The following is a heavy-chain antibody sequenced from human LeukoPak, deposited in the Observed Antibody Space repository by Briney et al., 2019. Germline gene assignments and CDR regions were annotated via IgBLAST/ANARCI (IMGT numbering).Heavy chain of an antibody. J-gene: IGHJ4*02. D-gene: IGHD7-27*01. V-gene: IGHV3-9*01. Sequence: PGGSLRLSCAASGFIFDDYAIHWVRQAPGKGLEWVSGISWNSGSIGYADSVKGRFTISRDNAKNSLYLQMNSLRAEDTAVYYCATSLGPLTEYWGQGTLVTVSS. CDR1: GFIFDDYA. CDR2: ISWNSGSI. CDR3: ATSLGPLTEY.